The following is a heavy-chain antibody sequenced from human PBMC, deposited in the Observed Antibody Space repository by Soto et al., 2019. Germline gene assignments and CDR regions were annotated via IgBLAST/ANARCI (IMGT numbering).Heavy chain of an antibody. Sequence: GGSLRLSCAASGFTFSSYAMSWVRQAPGKGLEWVSAISGSGGSTYYADSVKGRFTISRDNSKNTLYLQMNSLRAEDTAVYYCAKANLAAAAKSNWFDPWGQGTLVTVSS. V-gene: IGHV3-23*01. J-gene: IGHJ5*02. CDR1: GFTFSSYA. D-gene: IGHD6-13*01. CDR3: AKANLAAAAKSNWFDP. CDR2: ISGSGGST.